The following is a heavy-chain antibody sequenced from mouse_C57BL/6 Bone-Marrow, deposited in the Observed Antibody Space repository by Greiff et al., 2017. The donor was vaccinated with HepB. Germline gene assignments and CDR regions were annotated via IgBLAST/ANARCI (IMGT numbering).Heavy chain of an antibody. J-gene: IGHJ2*01. CDR1: GYAFSSSW. CDR2: IYPGDGDT. V-gene: IGHV1-82*01. Sequence: QVQLKESGPELVKPGASVKISCKASGYAFSSSWMNWVKQRPGKGLEWIGRIYPGDGDTNYNGKFKGKATLTADKSSSTAYMQLSSLTSEDSAVYFCARWAYGSPYYFDYWGQGTTLTVSS. CDR3: ARWAYGSPYYFDY. D-gene: IGHD1-1*01.